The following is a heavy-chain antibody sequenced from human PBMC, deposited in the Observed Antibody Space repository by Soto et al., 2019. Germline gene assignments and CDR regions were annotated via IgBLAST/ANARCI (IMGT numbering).Heavy chain of an antibody. CDR3: ARDSVTTVFDY. CDR1: GFTFSSYG. Sequence: QVQQVESEGGVVQPGRSLRLSCAASGFTFSSYGMHWVRQAPGKGLEWVAVISYDGSNKYYADSVKGRFTISRDNSKNTLYLQMNSLRAEDTAVYYCARDSVTTVFDYWGQGTLVTVS. D-gene: IGHD4-17*01. V-gene: IGHV3-30-3*01. CDR2: ISYDGSNK. J-gene: IGHJ4*02.